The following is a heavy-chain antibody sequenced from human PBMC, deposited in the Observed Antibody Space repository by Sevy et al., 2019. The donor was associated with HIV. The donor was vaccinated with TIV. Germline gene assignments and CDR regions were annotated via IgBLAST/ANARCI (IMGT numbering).Heavy chain of an antibody. V-gene: IGHV5-51*01. CDR1: GYSFSNYW. J-gene: IGHJ4*02. D-gene: IGHD3-22*01. CDR2: IYPDDSDI. CDR3: ARRRYDNTGYPQYFFDY. Sequence: GESLKISCTGSGYSFSNYWIGWVRQVPGKGLEWMGIIYPDDSDIRYSPSFQAQVTISADKSISTAYLQWSSLKASDSAIYFCARRRYDNTGYPQYFFDYWGQGTRVTVSS.